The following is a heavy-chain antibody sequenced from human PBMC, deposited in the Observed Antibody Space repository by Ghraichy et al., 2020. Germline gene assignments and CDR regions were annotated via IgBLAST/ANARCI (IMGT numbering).Heavy chain of an antibody. CDR3: AKGGRDGKDV. CDR1: GFTFSSYA. D-gene: IGHD2-21*01. CDR2: ISGSGGST. V-gene: IGHV3-23*01. Sequence: GESLNISCAASGFTFSSYAMSWVRQAPGKGLEWVSAISGSGGSTYYADSVKGRFTISRDNSKNTLYLQMNSLRAEDTAVYYCAKGGRDGKDVWGQGTTVTVSS. J-gene: IGHJ6*02.